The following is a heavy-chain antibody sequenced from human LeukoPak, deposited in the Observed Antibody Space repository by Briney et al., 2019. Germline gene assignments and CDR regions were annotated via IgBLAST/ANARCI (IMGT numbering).Heavy chain of an antibody. V-gene: IGHV5-51*01. J-gene: IGHJ4*02. D-gene: IGHD3-10*01. Sequence: GESLKISCKGSGYSLTSYWIGWVRQMPGKGLEWMGIIFPGDSDTRYSPSFQGQVTISADKSISTAYLQWSSLKASDTAMYYCARHPYGSGSHFDYWGQGTLVTVSS. CDR3: ARHPYGSGSHFDY. CDR2: IFPGDSDT. CDR1: GYSLTSYW.